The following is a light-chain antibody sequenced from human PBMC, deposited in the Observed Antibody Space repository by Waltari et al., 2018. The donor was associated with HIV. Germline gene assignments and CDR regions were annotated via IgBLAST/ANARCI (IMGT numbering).Light chain of an antibody. CDR2: NAS. CDR1: QSVGTY. Sequence: DIVLTQSPATLSLSPGERATLSCTASQSVGTYLAWYRHKPGQAPRLLLYNASSRATGVPARFSGSGSGTDFTLTISSLQTEDFATYYCQQSYSTPPPFGGGTKVEIK. CDR3: QQSYSTPPP. V-gene: IGKV3-11*01. J-gene: IGKJ4*01.